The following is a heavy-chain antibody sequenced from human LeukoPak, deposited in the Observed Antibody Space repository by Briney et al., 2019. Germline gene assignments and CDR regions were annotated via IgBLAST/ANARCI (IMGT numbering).Heavy chain of an antibody. V-gene: IGHV4-59*01. CDR2: VYYSGST. CDR3: ARLSPRSIVLLFRVRNWFDP. D-gene: IGHD3-10*01. J-gene: IGHJ5*02. CDR1: GDFITAYY. Sequence: SETLSLTCTVSGDFITAYYWSWIRQPPGKGLEWIGYVYYSGSTEYNPSLRSRVTISLEMSKHQFSLDLTSVTAADTAVYYCARLSPRSIVLLFRVRNWFDPWGQGTLVTVSS.